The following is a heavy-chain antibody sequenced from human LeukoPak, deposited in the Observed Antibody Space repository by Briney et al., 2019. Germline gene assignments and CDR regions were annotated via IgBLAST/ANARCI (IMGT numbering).Heavy chain of an antibody. J-gene: IGHJ4*02. CDR2: INHSRSR. Sequence: SETLSLTCAVYGGSFSRYYWTWVRQPPGKGLEWIGEINHSRSRRFNPSFESRVSMSVDTSKSQISLELTSVTAADAAVYYCARHGGYTSGWYYNWGQGTLVTVSS. D-gene: IGHD6-19*01. CDR1: GGSFSRYY. CDR3: ARHGGYTSGWYYN. V-gene: IGHV4-34*01.